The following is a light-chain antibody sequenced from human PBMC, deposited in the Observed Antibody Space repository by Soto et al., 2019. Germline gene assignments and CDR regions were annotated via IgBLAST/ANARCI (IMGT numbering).Light chain of an antibody. V-gene: IGLV1-40*01. CDR1: SSNIGAHYD. Sequence: QSLLTHPPSVSGAPGQRVTISCTGSSSNIGAHYDVHWYQQLPGTAPKLLIYGNSNRPSGVPDRFSGSKSGTSASLAITGLQAEDEADYYCQSYDNSLSVYVFGTGTKV. CDR2: GNS. J-gene: IGLJ1*01. CDR3: QSYDNSLSVYV.